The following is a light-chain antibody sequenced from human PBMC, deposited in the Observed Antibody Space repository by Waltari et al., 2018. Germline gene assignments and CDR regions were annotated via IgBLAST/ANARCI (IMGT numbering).Light chain of an antibody. J-gene: IGKJ1*01. CDR2: AAS. CDR1: QSIISS. V-gene: IGKV1-39*01. CDR3: QQSYTMPRT. Sequence: DIQMTQSPSSLSASVVDRVTISCRASQSIISSLNWYQQKPGKAPKLLIYAASSLQSGVPSSFSGSGSGTDFTLTISSLQPEDIATYYCQQSYTMPRTFGQGTKVEIK.